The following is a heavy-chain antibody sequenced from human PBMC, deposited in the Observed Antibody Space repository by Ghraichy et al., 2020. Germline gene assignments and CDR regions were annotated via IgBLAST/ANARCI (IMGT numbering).Heavy chain of an antibody. CDR2: IYYSGST. CDR3: ASRPFLERITMVRGG. D-gene: IGHD3-10*01. CDR1: GGSISSSSYY. Sequence: SETLSLTCTVSGGSISSSSYYWGWIRQPPGKGLEWIGSIYYSGSTYYNPSLKSRVTISVDTSKNQFSLKLSSVTAADTAVYYCASRPFLERITMVRGGWGQGTLVTVSS. J-gene: IGHJ4*02. V-gene: IGHV4-39*01.